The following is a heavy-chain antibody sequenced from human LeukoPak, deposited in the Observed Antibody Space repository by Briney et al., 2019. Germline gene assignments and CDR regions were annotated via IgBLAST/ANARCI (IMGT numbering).Heavy chain of an antibody. D-gene: IGHD4-17*01. V-gene: IGHV3-33*01. CDR1: GVTLSSYG. CDR2: IWYEGSNK. J-gene: IGHJ4*02. CDR3: ARGEAPGDYHFDY. Sequence: PGGSLRLSCAASGVTLSSYGMHWVRHAPGKGREWGADIWYEGSNKYYADSVKGRFTISRDNSKNTLYLQMNSVRAEGTAVYYCARGEAPGDYHFDYWGQGTLVTVSS.